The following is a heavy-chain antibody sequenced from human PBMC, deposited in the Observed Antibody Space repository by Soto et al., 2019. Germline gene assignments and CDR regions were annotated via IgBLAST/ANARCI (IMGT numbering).Heavy chain of an antibody. CDR1: GDTFTFYS. CDR2: INPILSMS. D-gene: IGHD3-10*01. V-gene: IGHV1-69*02. CDR3: ASSYGSGYRAFDY. J-gene: IGHJ4*02. Sequence: QVQLVQSGAEVKKPGSSVRVSCKASGDTFTFYSINWVRQAPGLGLVWMGRINPILSMSNYAQRFQGRVTMTADKSTCTAYMELSSLRSEDTAMYYCASSYGSGYRAFDYWGQGALVTVSS.